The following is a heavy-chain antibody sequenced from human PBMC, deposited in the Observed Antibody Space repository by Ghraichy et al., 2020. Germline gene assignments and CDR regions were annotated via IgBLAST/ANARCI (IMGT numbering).Heavy chain of an antibody. D-gene: IGHD1-26*01. CDR1: GGTFSSYA. CDR2: IIPIFGTA. CDR3: ARPRIVGDHPAFDI. J-gene: IGHJ3*02. Sequence: SVKVSCKASGGTFSSYAISWVRQAPGQGLEWMGGIIPIFGTANYAQKFQGRVTITADKSTSTAYMELSSLRSEDTAVYYCARPRIVGDHPAFDIWGQGTMVTVSS. V-gene: IGHV1-69*06.